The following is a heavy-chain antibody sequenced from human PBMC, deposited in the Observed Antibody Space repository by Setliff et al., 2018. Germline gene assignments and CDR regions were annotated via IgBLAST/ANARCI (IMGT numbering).Heavy chain of an antibody. J-gene: IGHJ1*01. CDR3: ARAAGSLTSDEYFHH. D-gene: IGHD6-25*01. V-gene: IGHV1-18*01. Sequence: ASVKVSCKASGYTFTSYGISWVRQAPGQGLEWMGWISAYNGNTNYAQKFQGRVTMTRNTSISTAYMELSSLRSEDTAVYYCARAAGSLTSDEYFHHWGQGTLVTVSS. CDR2: ISAYNGNT. CDR1: GYTFTSYG.